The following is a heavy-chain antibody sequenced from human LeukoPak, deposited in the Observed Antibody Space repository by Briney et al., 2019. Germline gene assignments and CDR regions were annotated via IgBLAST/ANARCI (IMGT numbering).Heavy chain of an antibody. D-gene: IGHD6-6*01. Sequence: PSETLSLTCTVSGGSISSYYWSWIRQPPGKGLEWIGYIYYSGSTNYNPSLKSRVTISVDRSKNQFSLKLSSVTAADTAVYYCARVEGLFSSSSGPDYWGQGTLVTVSS. J-gene: IGHJ4*02. V-gene: IGHV4-59*12. CDR2: IYYSGST. CDR1: GGSISSYY. CDR3: ARVEGLFSSSSGPDY.